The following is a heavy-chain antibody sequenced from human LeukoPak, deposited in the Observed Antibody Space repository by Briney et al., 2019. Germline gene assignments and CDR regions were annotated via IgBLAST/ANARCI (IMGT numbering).Heavy chain of an antibody. CDR3: AREMDSSGYYPYDAFDI. J-gene: IGHJ3*02. D-gene: IGHD3-22*01. Sequence: SVKGRFTISRDNAKNSLYLQMNSLRAEDTAVYYCAREMDSSGYYPYDAFDIWGQGTMVTVSS. V-gene: IGHV3-11*06.